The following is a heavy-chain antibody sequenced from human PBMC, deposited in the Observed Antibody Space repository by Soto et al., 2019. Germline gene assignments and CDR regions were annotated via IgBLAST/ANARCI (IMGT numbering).Heavy chain of an antibody. J-gene: IGHJ6*02. V-gene: IGHV5-10-1*01. D-gene: IGHD3-3*01. CDR3: ARDYDFWSGYYYGMDV. CDR1: GYSFTIYW. Sequence: PGESLKISCKGSGYSFTIYWISWVRQMPGKGLEWMGRIDPSDSYTNYSPSFQGHVTISADKSISTAYLQWSSLKASDTAMYYCARDYDFWSGYYYGMDVWGQGTTVTVSS. CDR2: IDPSDSYT.